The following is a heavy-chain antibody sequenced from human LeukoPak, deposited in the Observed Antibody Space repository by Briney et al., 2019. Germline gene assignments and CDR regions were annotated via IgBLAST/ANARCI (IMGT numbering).Heavy chain of an antibody. CDR2: VNAGNGKT. J-gene: IGHJ4*02. CDR1: GYTFTRYA. V-gene: IGHV1-3*01. CDR3: ARSSYDFLTGSPLLNSFGY. Sequence: ASVKVSCKASGYTFTRYALHWVRQAPRQRLEWMGWVNAGNGKTKYSQKFQGRVAITRDTSASAAYMEPNSLRSEDTAVYYCARSSYDFLTGSPLLNSFGYWGQGTLVTVSS. D-gene: IGHD3-9*01.